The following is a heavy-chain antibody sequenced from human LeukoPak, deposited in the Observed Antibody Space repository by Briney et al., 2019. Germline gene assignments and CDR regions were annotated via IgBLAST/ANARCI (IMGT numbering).Heavy chain of an antibody. CDR1: GFTFSIYA. V-gene: IGHV3-23*01. CDR2: ITILDGTP. Sequence: AGGSLRLSCAASGFTFSIYAMSWVRKTPGKGLEWVSSITILDGTPSYPDSVKGRFTISRDNSENTLYLQMNSLRAEDTAIYYCVRDRPNYYDSSGHYYRRNGDHWGQGTLVTVSS. J-gene: IGHJ5*02. CDR3: VRDRPNYYDSSGHYYRRNGDH. D-gene: IGHD3-22*01.